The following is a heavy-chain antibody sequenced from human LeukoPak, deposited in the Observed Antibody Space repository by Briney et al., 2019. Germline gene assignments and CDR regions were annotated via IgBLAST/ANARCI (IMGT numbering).Heavy chain of an antibody. D-gene: IGHD3-22*01. Sequence: GGSLRLSCAVSGITLSNYAMSWVRQAPGKGLEWVAGISGSGGGTHYADSVKGRFTISRDNPKTTLYLQMNNLRAGDTAVYFCAKRGVVIRVILVGFHKEAYYFDSWGQGALVTVSS. CDR3: AKRGVVIRVILVGFHKEAYYFDS. J-gene: IGHJ4*02. CDR1: GITLSNYA. V-gene: IGHV3-23*01. CDR2: ISGSGGGT.